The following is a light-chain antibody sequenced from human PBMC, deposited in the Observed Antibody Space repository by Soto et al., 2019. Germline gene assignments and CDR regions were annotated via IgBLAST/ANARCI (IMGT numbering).Light chain of an antibody. CDR1: SSDVGGYNY. Sequence: QSVLTQPASVSASPGQSITISCTGTSSDVGGYNYVSWYQQHPGKAPKLIIYELSYRPSGVSDRFFGSKSGNTASLTISGLQAEDEADYYCSSYTSSGSLEVVFGGGTKVTVL. CDR3: SSYTSSGSLEVV. V-gene: IGLV2-14*01. CDR2: ELS. J-gene: IGLJ2*01.